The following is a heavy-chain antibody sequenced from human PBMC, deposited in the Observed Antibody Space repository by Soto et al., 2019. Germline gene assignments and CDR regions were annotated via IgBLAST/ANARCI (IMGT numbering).Heavy chain of an antibody. Sequence: GGSLRLSCAASGFTFSSYAMSWVRQAPGKGLEWVSAISGSGGSTYYADSVKGRFTISRDNSKNTLYLQMNRLRAEDTGVYYGAKSYYYGSGSYYDAFDIWGQGTMVTVSS. CDR3: AKSYYYGSGSYYDAFDI. CDR1: GFTFSSYA. D-gene: IGHD3-10*01. CDR2: ISGSGGST. V-gene: IGHV3-23*01. J-gene: IGHJ3*02.